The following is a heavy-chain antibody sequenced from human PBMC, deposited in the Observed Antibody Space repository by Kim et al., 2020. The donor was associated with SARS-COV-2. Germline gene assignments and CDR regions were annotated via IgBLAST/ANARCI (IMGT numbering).Heavy chain of an antibody. D-gene: IGHD4-17*01. V-gene: IGHV4-39*01. Sequence: PPLKSRVTISVDTSKNQFSLKLSSVTAEDAAVYYCASRLSGYGDLDAFDIWGQGTMVTVSS. CDR3: ASRLSGYGDLDAFDI. J-gene: IGHJ3*02.